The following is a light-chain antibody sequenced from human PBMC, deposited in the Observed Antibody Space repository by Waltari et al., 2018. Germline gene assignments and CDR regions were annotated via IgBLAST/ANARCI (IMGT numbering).Light chain of an antibody. CDR3: NSRDSSGNHVV. Sequence: SSELTQDPAVSVALGQTVMITCQGDSLRSYYASWYQQKPGQAPVLFIYGKNNRPSGIPDRFSGSSSGNTASLTITGAQAEDEADYYCNSRDSSGNHVVFGGGTKLTVL. CDR2: GKN. J-gene: IGLJ2*01. V-gene: IGLV3-19*01. CDR1: SLRSYY.